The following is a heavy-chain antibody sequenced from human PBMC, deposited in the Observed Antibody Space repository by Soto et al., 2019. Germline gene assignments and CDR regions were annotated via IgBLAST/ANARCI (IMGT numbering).Heavy chain of an antibody. V-gene: IGHV1-8*01. CDR1: GYTFASYD. CDR3: ARSDGYHFNWLDS. CDR2: MNPNSNNT. Sequence: QVQLVQSGAEVKTPGASVKVSCKASGYTFASYDINWVRQAPGQGLEWMGWMNPNSNNTGYAQKLQGRLSMTSDIALNIANMEPSSLRSEDPAVYYCARSDGYHFNWLDSWGQGTLVTVSA. J-gene: IGHJ5*01. D-gene: IGHD2-21*01.